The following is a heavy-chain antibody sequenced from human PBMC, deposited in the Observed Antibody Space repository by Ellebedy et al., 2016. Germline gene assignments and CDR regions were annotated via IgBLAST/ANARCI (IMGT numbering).Heavy chain of an antibody. CDR2: IAYNGDHI. J-gene: IGHJ4*02. V-gene: IGHV3-30-3*01. CDR3: ARDQDGPGGAIDY. Sequence: GESLKISXAASGFPFRNYAMHWVRQAPGKGLESVAIIAYNGDHIHYAASVEGRLTISRDNSKNTLYLQMNSLRAEDTAVYYCARDQDGPGGAIDYWGQGTLVTVSS. CDR1: GFPFRNYA.